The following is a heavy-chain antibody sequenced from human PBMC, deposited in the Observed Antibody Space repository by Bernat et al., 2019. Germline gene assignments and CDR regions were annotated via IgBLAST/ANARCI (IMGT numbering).Heavy chain of an antibody. V-gene: IGHV3-21*01. D-gene: IGHD1-20*01. Sequence: EVQLVESGGGLVKPGGSLRLSCAASGFTFSSYSMNWVRQAPGKGLEWVSPISSRSSYIYYADSVKGRFTISRDNAKNSLYLQMNSLRAEDTAVYYCARDRGITGTTLGYWGQGTLVTVSS. CDR1: GFTFSSYS. CDR3: ARDRGITGTTLGY. CDR2: ISSRSSYI. J-gene: IGHJ4*02.